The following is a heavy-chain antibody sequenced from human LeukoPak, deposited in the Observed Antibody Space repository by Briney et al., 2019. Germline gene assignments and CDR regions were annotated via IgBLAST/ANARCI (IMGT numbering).Heavy chain of an antibody. CDR3: AKGGPIGSGSKYYFDY. J-gene: IGHJ4*02. CDR2: ISVSVGST. D-gene: IGHD3-10*01. V-gene: IGHV3-23*01. Sequence: PGGSLRLSCAASGFTFSSYAMSWVRQAPGQGLEWVSAISVSVGSTYYADSVKGRFTISRDNSKITLYLQMNSVRAEDTSVYYGAKGGPIGSGSKYYFDYWGQGTLVTVSS. CDR1: GFTFSSYA.